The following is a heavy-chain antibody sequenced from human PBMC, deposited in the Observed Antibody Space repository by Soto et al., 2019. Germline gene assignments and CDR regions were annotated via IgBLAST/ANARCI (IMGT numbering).Heavy chain of an antibody. CDR3: ARGGIVVVPAAFGANWCDP. D-gene: IGHD2-2*01. V-gene: IGHV4-34*01. Sequence: PSVTLSLPCAVYGGSLSGYYWSWMRQPPGKGMEWIGEINHIGSTNYNATLNSRVTISVDTSKNQFSLKLSSVTAADTAVYYCARGGIVVVPAAFGANWCDPCGQGTLVTVSS. CDR1: GGSLSGYY. J-gene: IGHJ5*02. CDR2: INHIGST.